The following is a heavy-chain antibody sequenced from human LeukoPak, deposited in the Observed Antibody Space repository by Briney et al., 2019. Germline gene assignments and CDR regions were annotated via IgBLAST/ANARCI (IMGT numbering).Heavy chain of an antibody. Sequence: PGGSLRLSCAASEFTFSSYWMHWVRQVPGKGLVWVSRINSDGSITSYADSVKARFTISRDNAKNTLYLQMNSLRAEDTALYYCARGLIQLWVSFDYWGQGTLVTVSS. V-gene: IGHV3-74*01. CDR2: INSDGSIT. CDR3: ARGLIQLWVSFDY. CDR1: EFTFSSYW. J-gene: IGHJ4*02. D-gene: IGHD5-18*01.